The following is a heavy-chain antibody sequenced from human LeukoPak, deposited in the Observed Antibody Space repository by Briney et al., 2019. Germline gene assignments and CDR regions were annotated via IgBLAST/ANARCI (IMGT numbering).Heavy chain of an antibody. Sequence: GGSLRLSCAASGFTFDDYAMHWVRQAPGKGLEWVSGISWNSGSIGYADSVKGRFTISRDNAKNSLYLQMNSLRAEDTALYYCAKDMGGGSYYFDAFDIWGQGTMVTVSS. D-gene: IGHD1-26*01. CDR3: AKDMGGGSYYFDAFDI. CDR2: ISWNSGSI. J-gene: IGHJ3*02. V-gene: IGHV3-9*01. CDR1: GFTFDDYA.